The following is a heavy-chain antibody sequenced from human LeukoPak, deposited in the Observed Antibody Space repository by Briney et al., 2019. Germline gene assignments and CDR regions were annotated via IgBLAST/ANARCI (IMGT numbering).Heavy chain of an antibody. CDR3: TRARWEYYFDY. CDR2: ISPDGSRT. CDR1: GFTFSDTW. D-gene: IGHD1-26*01. V-gene: IGHV3-74*01. Sequence: GGSLRLSCAASGFTFSDTWMHWVRQAPGKGLVWVARISPDGSRTNYADPVKGRFTVSRDNAKNTLYLQMNSLRADDMALYYCTRARWEYYFDYWGQGDLVTVSS. J-gene: IGHJ4*02.